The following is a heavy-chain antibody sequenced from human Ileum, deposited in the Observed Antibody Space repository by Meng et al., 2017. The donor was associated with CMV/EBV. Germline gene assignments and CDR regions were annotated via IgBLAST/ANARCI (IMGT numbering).Heavy chain of an antibody. J-gene: IGHJ4*02. Sequence: QVHLQESGPGPVKTSETLSLTCYVSGGSISNYYWSWIRQPAGKGLEWIAHIYTSGTTNYNPSLKSRVTMSVDTSRNQFSLKLTSVTAADTAVYYCARNYGSGNWNFFHYWGQGTLVTVSS. CDR3: ARNYGSGNWNFFHY. CDR2: IYTSGTT. CDR1: GGSISNYY. D-gene: IGHD3-10*01. V-gene: IGHV4-4*07.